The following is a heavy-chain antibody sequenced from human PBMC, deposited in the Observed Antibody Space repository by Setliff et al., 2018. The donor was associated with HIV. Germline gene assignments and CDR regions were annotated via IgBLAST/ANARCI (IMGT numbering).Heavy chain of an antibody. J-gene: IGHJ4*02. Sequence: GGSLRLSCAASGFSLKNYAMRWVRQAPGKGLEWVSAILSTGERTFYADSVKGRFTISRDNSKNTVYLQMNSLRAEDTAEYYCAKELAVSGLGYFDSWGRGILVTVSS. CDR1: GFSLKNYA. CDR3: AKELAVSGLGYFDS. CDR2: ILSTGERT. D-gene: IGHD3-22*01. V-gene: IGHV3-23*01.